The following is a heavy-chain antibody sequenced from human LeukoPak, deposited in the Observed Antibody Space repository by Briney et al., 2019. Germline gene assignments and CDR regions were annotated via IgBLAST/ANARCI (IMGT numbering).Heavy chain of an antibody. CDR1: GGSISNYY. CDR3: ARWPMTNLAFDV. Sequence: SETLSLTCTVSGGSISNYYWSWIRQPPGKGLEWIGYIFSSGSTIYNPSLKSRLTISVDTSKSQFSLKLSSVTAADTAVYFCARWPMTNLAFDVWGQGTMVTVSS. D-gene: IGHD3-22*01. CDR2: IFSSGST. J-gene: IGHJ3*01. V-gene: IGHV4-59*01.